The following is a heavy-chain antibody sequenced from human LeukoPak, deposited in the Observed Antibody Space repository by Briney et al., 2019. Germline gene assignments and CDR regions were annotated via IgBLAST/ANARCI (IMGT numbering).Heavy chain of an antibody. Sequence: GGSLRVSCAASGFRFGSHAVHWVRQALGKGLEWLAQIWYDGSNKYYVDSVKGRFTTSRDNSKNTVYLQMNSLRAEDTAVYFCARDGQQLAPYAMDVWGQGTTVTVSS. CDR1: GFRFGSHA. D-gene: IGHD6-13*01. J-gene: IGHJ6*02. CDR3: ARDGQQLAPYAMDV. V-gene: IGHV3-33*01. CDR2: IWYDGSNK.